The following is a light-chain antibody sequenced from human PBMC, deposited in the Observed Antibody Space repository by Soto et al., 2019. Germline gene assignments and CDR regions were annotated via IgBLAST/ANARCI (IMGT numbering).Light chain of an antibody. CDR1: SSDVGGYNY. Sequence: QSVLTQPRSVSGPPGQSVTISCTGTSSDVGGYNYVSWYQQHPGKAPKLMIYDVTKRPSGVPDRFSGSKSGNTASLTISGLQAEDEADYYCCSYGGSDTWVFGGGTKLTVL. CDR3: CSYGGSDTWV. V-gene: IGLV2-11*01. CDR2: DVT. J-gene: IGLJ3*02.